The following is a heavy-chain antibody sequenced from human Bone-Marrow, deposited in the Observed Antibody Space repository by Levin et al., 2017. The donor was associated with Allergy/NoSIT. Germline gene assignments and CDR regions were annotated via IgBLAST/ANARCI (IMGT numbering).Heavy chain of an antibody. Sequence: PGGSLRLSCAASGFTFSSYSMNWVRQAPGKGLEWVSYISSGSATIYYADSVKGRFTISRDNAKNSLSLQMNSLRVEDTAVYYCARGYNNYEDYWGQGTLVTVSS. J-gene: IGHJ4*02. D-gene: IGHD3-16*01. CDR2: ISSGSATI. CDR1: GFTFSSYS. CDR3: ARGYNNYEDY. V-gene: IGHV3-48*04.